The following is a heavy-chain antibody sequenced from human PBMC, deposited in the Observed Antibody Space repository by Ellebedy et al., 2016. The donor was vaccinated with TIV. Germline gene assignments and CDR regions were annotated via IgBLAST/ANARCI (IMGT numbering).Heavy chain of an antibody. J-gene: IGHJ5*02. Sequence: PGGSLRLSCAAWGFSFSNFWMSWVRQAPGKGLEWVAHIKTDGSETYYVDSVKGRFTISRENAKNALFLQIDGLRVDDSAVYYCVGFGVFNLWGQGAPVTVSS. D-gene: IGHD3-3*01. CDR1: GFSFSNFW. V-gene: IGHV3-7*01. CDR2: IKTDGSET. CDR3: VGFGVFNL.